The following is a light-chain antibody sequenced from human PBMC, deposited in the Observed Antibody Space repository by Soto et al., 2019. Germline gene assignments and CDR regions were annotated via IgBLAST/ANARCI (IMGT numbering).Light chain of an antibody. V-gene: IGKV1-5*01. CDR1: SSKW. CDR3: QHTTDFT. Sequence: DIQMTQSPSTLAASVGDTVTMTCRSSSKWLAWYQKKPGKAPKLLIYDVSNLERGVPPRCSGSTSGAESTLTITGLQPDDLGTYYCQHTTDFTFGQGTKVDIK. CDR2: DVS. J-gene: IGKJ2*01.